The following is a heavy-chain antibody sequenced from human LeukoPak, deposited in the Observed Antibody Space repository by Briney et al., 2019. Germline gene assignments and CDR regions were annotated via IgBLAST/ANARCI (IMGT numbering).Heavy chain of an antibody. CDR3: ARAGLGIENYYYYMDV. J-gene: IGHJ6*03. Sequence: SETLSLTCTVSGASMSSDGFYRSSSRQLPGKGLEWIGYIYYTGFTYCKPSLKSRVTMSVDTSQNQFSLRMSSMTAADTAVYYCARAGLGIENYYYYMDVWGKGTTVTVSS. CDR2: IYYTGFT. V-gene: IGHV4-31*03. CDR1: GASMSSDGFY. D-gene: IGHD1-14*01.